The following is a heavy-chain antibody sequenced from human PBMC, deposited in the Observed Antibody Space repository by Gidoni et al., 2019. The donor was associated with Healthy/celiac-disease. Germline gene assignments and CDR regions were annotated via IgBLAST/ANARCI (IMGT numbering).Heavy chain of an antibody. CDR3: AKDSTILRFLEWLPKYYFDY. J-gene: IGHJ4*02. V-gene: IGHV3-23*01. D-gene: IGHD3-3*01. CDR1: GFTFRSYA. CDR2: ISGSGGST. Sequence: EVQLLESGGGLVQPGGSLILSCAATGFTFRSYAMSWVRPAPGKGLEWVSAISGSGGSTYYADSVKGRFTISRDNSKNTLYLQMNSLRTEDTAVYYCAKDSTILRFLEWLPKYYFDYWGQGTLVTVSS.